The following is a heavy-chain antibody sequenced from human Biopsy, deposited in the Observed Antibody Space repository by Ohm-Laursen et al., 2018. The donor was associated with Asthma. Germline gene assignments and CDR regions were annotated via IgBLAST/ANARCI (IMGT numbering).Heavy chain of an antibody. CDR2: INAGNGNT. D-gene: IGHD3-9*01. CDR3: ARTYYDFLTGQVNDALAM. V-gene: IGHV1-3*01. CDR1: GDSFSNYV. Sequence: SVKVSCKASGDSFSNYVISWVQQAPGQGLEWMGWINAGNGNTKYSEKFQGRVTITRDTSASTAYMDLSSLRSEDTAVYYCARTYYDFLTGQVNDALAMWGQGTVVTVS. J-gene: IGHJ3*02.